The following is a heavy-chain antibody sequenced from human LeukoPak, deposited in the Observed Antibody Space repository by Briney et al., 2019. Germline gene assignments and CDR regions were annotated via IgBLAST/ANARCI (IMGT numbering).Heavy chain of an antibody. CDR3: ARAVVVVAAFDY. CDR2: INAGNGNT. Sequence: ASVKVSCKASGYTFTSYAMHWVRQAPGQRLEWMGWINAGNGNTKYSQKFQGRVTITRDTCASTAYMELSSLRSEDTAVYYCARAVVVVAAFDYWGQGTLVTVSS. CDR1: GYTFTSYA. V-gene: IGHV1-3*01. D-gene: IGHD2-15*01. J-gene: IGHJ4*02.